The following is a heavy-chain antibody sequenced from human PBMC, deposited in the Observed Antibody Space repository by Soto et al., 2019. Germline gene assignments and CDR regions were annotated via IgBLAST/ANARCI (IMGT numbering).Heavy chain of an antibody. J-gene: IGHJ4*02. CDR2: MYYDGTNK. V-gene: IGHV3-33*01. D-gene: IGHD3-22*01. CDR3: ARDSPYYYRSGPPYHFDY. Sequence: QVQLVESGGGVVQPGRSLRLSCAASGFTFSHYDMHWVRQAPGKGLEWVALMYYDGTNKYYADSVRGRFTISRDNSKNTLYLQMNSLRAEDTAVYYCARDSPYYYRSGPPYHFDYWGQGTLVTVSS. CDR1: GFTFSHYD.